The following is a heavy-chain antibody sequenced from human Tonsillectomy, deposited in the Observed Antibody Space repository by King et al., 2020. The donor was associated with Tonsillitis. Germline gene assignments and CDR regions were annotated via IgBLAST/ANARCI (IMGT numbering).Heavy chain of an antibody. D-gene: IGHD2-21*02. Sequence: QLVQSGAEVKKPGSSVKVSCKASGGTFSSYAISWVRQAPGQGLEWMGGIIPIFGTANYAQKFQGRVTITADESTSTAYMELSSLRSEDTAVYYCARAFWYYCGGDCYTHSYYYGMDVWGQGTTVTVSS. J-gene: IGHJ6*02. CDR2: IIPIFGTA. V-gene: IGHV1-69*01. CDR3: ARAFWYYCGGDCYTHSYYYGMDV. CDR1: GGTFSSYA.